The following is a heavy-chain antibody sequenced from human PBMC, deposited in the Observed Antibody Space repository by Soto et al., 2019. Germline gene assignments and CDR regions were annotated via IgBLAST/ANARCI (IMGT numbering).Heavy chain of an antibody. V-gene: IGHV4-39*01. Sequence: SETLSLTCTVSGGSISSGGYYWSWIRQHPGKGLEWIGNIYYSGSTNYNPSLKSRVTISVDTSKNQFSLKLSSVTAADTAVYYCARHLWVGSSWYLGAFDIWGQGTMVTVSS. D-gene: IGHD6-13*01. CDR3: ARHLWVGSSWYLGAFDI. CDR1: GGSISSGGYY. J-gene: IGHJ3*02. CDR2: IYYSGST.